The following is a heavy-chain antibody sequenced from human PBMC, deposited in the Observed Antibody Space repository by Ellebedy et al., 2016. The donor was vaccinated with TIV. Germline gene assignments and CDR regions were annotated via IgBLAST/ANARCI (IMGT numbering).Heavy chain of an antibody. V-gene: IGHV3-33*01. CDR2: IWYDGSNE. D-gene: IGHD2-8*01. J-gene: IGHJ4*02. CDR1: GFNFNMYG. CDR3: ARDPGVLPGGGLDY. Sequence: GESLKISCAASGFNFNMYGMHWVRQAPGKGLEWVAHIWYDGSNENYADSVKGRFTISRDNSLYLQMNRLRAEDTAVYYCARDPGVLPGGGLDYWGQGTLVTVSS.